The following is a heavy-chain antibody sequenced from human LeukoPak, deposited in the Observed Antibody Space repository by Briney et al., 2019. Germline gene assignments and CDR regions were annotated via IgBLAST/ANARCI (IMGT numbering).Heavy chain of an antibody. CDR2: INPSGGST. CDR3: ARAGCSSTSCYTYYYYYYMDV. Sequence: ASVKVSCKASGYTFTSYYMHWVRQAPGQGLEWMGIINPSGGSTSYAQKFQVRGTMTRDMSTSTVYMELSSLRSEDTAVYYCARAGCSSTSCYTYYYYYYMDVWGKGTTVTVSS. CDR1: GYTFTSYY. V-gene: IGHV1-46*01. D-gene: IGHD2-2*02. J-gene: IGHJ6*03.